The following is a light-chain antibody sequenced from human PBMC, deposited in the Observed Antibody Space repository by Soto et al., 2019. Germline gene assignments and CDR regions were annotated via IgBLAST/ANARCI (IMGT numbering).Light chain of an antibody. V-gene: IGKV1-39*01. CDR3: LQSYSLPFT. Sequence: DIQMTQSPSSLSVSVGDRVTITCRASQSISSNLNWYQLKPGKDPKLLIYAASNLESGVPSRFSGSGSGTDFVLTISSLQPEDFATYCCLQSYSLPFTFGQGPKLEMK. CDR1: QSISSN. CDR2: AAS. J-gene: IGKJ2*01.